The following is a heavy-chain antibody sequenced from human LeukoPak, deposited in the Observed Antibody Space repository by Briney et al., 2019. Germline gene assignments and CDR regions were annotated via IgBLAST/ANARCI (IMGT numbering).Heavy chain of an antibody. CDR2: IKQDGNEE. J-gene: IGHJ3*02. CDR1: GFTFSRYW. V-gene: IGHV3-7*01. CDR3: ASRHCSSTTCYTDAFDI. Sequence: GGSLRLSCAASGFTFSRYWMSWVRQTPGKGLEWVANIKQDGNEEYYVDSVKGRFAISRDNAKNSLYLQMNSLRAEDTAVYYCASRHCSSTTCYTDAFDIWGQGTMVTVSS. D-gene: IGHD2-2*02.